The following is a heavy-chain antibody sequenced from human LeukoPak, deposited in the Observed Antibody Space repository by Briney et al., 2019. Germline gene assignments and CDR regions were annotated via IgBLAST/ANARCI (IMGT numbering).Heavy chain of an antibody. CDR2: ISSSSSYI. CDR3: ARDQVWYDSSGYYYGNDY. CDR1: GFTFSSYS. Sequence: GGSLRLSCAASGFTFSSYSMNWVRQAPGKGLEWVSSISSSSSYIYYADSVKGRFTISRDNAKNSVYLQLNSLRAEDTAVYYCARDQVWYDSSGYYYGNDYWGQGTLVTVSS. V-gene: IGHV3-21*01. J-gene: IGHJ4*02. D-gene: IGHD3-22*01.